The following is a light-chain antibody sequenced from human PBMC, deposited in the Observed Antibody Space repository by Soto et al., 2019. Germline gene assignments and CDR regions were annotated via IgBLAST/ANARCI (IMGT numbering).Light chain of an antibody. J-gene: IGKJ1*01. CDR1: QSISGY. Sequence: DIQMTQSPSSLSASVGDRVTITCRASQSISGYLNWYQQKPGKATKVLISGASTLHNGVPSRFSGRGSGTDFTLTISSLQPEDFATYYCQQSYSTPRTFGQGTKVDIK. V-gene: IGKV1-39*01. CDR3: QQSYSTPRT. CDR2: GAS.